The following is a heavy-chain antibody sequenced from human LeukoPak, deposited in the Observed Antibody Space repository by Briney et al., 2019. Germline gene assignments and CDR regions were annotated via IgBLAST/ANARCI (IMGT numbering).Heavy chain of an antibody. CDR2: FYNRAIL. Sequence: SETLSLTCTVSGDSISNYYSIWIRQPPGKGLECIGYFYNRAILNYNPSLVSRVSMSVDTSKNQFSLKLSSVTAADTAVYYCATMVRGAPYYYGVDVWGQGTTVTVSS. CDR1: GDSISNYY. CDR3: ATMVRGAPYYYGVDV. J-gene: IGHJ6*02. V-gene: IGHV4-59*01. D-gene: IGHD3-10*01.